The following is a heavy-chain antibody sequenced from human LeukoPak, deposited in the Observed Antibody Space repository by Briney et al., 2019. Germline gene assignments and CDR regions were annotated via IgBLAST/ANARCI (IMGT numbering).Heavy chain of an antibody. CDR3: AKRVTTVEPSVVDV. J-gene: IGHJ6*02. D-gene: IGHD4-23*01. CDR1: GFTFSSYA. V-gene: IGHV3-23*01. Sequence: GGSLRLSCAASGFTFSSYAMTWVRQAPGKGLQWLSAIGGGGCCASYPDSVKGRFTISRDNSKNTLYLQMNSLRVEDTAVYYCAKRVTTVEPSVVDVWGQGTAVTVSS. CDR2: IGGGGCCA.